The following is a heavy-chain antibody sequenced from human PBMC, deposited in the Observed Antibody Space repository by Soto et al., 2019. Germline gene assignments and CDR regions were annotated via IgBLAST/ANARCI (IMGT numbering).Heavy chain of an antibody. CDR1: GGSISSGDYH. D-gene: IGHD2-8*01. CDR2: ISHSETT. CDR3: AGFGVGDRDDK. V-gene: IGHV4-30-4*01. Sequence: PSETLSLTCTVSGGSISSGDYHWTWIRQAPGKGLEWIGYISHSETTYYSPALKNRIIISSDFSMNQFSLRLNSVTAADTAVYFCAGFGVGDRDDKWGQGTLVTVSS. J-gene: IGHJ4*02.